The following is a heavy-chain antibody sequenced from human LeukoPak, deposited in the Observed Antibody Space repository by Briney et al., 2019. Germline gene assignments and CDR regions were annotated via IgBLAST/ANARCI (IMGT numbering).Heavy chain of an antibody. CDR3: ARQSFALDV. CDR1: RDSVSSSSAT. CDR2: TYYKSRWYN. V-gene: IGHV6-1*01. Sequence: SQTLSLTCAISRDSVSSSSATWNWLRQSPSRGLEWLGRTYYKSRWYNDYAGSVKSRMSINPATSKNQFSLQLNSVTPEDTAVYYCARQSFALDVWGQGTTVTLSS. J-gene: IGHJ6*02. D-gene: IGHD3-10*01.